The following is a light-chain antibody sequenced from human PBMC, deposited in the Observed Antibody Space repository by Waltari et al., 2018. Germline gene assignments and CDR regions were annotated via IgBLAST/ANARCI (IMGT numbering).Light chain of an antibody. V-gene: IGKV3-15*01. CDR2: GAS. J-gene: IGKJ2*01. CDR1: QSISTN. CDR3: QHYDKWLRYS. Sequence: IVMTQSPATLSVSPGERATLSCRASQSISTNLAWFQEKPGQAPRLLIYGASTRATGVPARFSGSGSGTYFTLVISSLRSEDFAVYYCQHYDKWLRYSFGQGTKVEI.